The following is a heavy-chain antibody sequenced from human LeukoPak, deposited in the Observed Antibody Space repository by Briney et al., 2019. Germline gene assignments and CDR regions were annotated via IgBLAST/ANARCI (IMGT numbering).Heavy chain of an antibody. J-gene: IGHJ4*02. CDR2: IYSDGST. D-gene: IGHD1-26*01. CDR3: ARERGRGRDSPWFDY. CDR1: GFTFNTYA. Sequence: GGSLRLSCAASGFTFNTYAISWVRQAPGKGLEWVSVIYSDGSTYYADSVKGRFTISRDNSKNTLDLQMTGLRAEDTAVYYCARERGRGRDSPWFDYWGQGTLVTVSS. V-gene: IGHV3-53*01.